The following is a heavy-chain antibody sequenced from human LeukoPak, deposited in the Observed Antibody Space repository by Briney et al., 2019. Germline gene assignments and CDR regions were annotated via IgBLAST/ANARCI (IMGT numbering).Heavy chain of an antibody. D-gene: IGHD6-13*01. CDR3: VMSSSSSWWFDP. Sequence: SETLSLTCAVYGGSFSGYYWSWIRQPPGKGLEWIGEINHSGSTNYNPSLKSRVTISVDTSKNQFSLKLSSVTAADTAVYYCVMSSSSSWWFDPWGQGTLVTVSS. V-gene: IGHV4-34*01. CDR1: GGSFSGYY. CDR2: INHSGST. J-gene: IGHJ5*02.